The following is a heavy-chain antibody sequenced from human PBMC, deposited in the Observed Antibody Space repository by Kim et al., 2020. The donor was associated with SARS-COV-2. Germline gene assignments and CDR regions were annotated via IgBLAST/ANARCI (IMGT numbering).Heavy chain of an antibody. CDR3: TRHTDGH. Sequence: NSYATAYAASVKGRFTISRDDSKNTAYLQMNSLKTEDTAVYYCTRHTDGHWGQGTLVTVSS. D-gene: IGHD4-17*01. V-gene: IGHV3-73*01. CDR2: NSYAT. J-gene: IGHJ4*02.